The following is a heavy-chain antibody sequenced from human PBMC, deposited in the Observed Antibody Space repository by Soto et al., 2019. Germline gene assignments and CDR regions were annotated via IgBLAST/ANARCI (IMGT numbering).Heavy chain of an antibody. Sequence: QVQLQESGPGLVKPSGTLSLTCAVSGGSISSSNWWSWVRQPPGKGLEWIGEIYHSGSTNYNPSLKRRVTISVDKSKNQFSLKLSSVTAADTAVYYCARLVDSYCSGGSCYVNLDYWGQGTLVTVSS. CDR2: IYHSGST. CDR1: GGSISSSNW. V-gene: IGHV4-4*02. CDR3: ARLVDSYCSGGSCYVNLDY. J-gene: IGHJ4*02. D-gene: IGHD2-15*01.